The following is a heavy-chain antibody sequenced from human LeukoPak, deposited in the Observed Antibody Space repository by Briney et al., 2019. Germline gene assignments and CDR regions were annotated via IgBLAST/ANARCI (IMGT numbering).Heavy chain of an antibody. J-gene: IGHJ6*03. CDR1: GGSISSSSYY. Sequence: TSETLSLTCSVPGGSISSSSYYWGWIRQPPGKGLECIGSIYYSGSTYYNPSLKSRVTISVDTSKNQFSLKLSSVTAADTAVYYCARGRVRSYYYYYYMDVWGKGTTVTVSS. CDR3: ARGRVRSYYYYYYMDV. CDR2: IYYSGST. V-gene: IGHV4-39*07.